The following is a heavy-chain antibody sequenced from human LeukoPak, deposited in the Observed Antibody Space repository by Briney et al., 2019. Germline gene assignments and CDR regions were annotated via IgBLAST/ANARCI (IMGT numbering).Heavy chain of an antibody. V-gene: IGHV3-7*03. D-gene: IGHD6-13*01. CDR1: GFTFSNLW. J-gene: IGHJ4*02. Sequence: GGSLRLSYAAFGFTFSNLWMSWVRQAPGKGLKWVANIKQDGSEKYYVDSVKGRFTISRDNAQNSLYLQMNSLRAEDTAIYYCATSTAAAGTDWGQGTLVTVSS. CDR2: IKQDGSEK. CDR3: ATSTAAAGTD.